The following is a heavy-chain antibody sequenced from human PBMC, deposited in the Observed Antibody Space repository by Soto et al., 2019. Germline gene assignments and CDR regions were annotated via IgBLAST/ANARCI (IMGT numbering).Heavy chain of an antibody. CDR2: IYWDDDK. Sequence: QITLKESGPTLVKPTQTLTLTCTFSGFSLTTDAVGVGWIRQPPGKALEWLALIYWDDDKRYSPALKSRLTITKDAARNQVVPTLTNMDPADTATYYCAHVYWVAAGIRYYFDYWGQGTLVTVSS. CDR1: GFSLTTDAVG. D-gene: IGHD1-1*01. CDR3: AHVYWVAAGIRYYFDY. J-gene: IGHJ4*02. V-gene: IGHV2-5*02.